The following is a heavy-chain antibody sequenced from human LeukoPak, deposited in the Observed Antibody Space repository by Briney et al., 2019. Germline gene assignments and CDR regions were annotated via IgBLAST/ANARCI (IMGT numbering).Heavy chain of an antibody. J-gene: IGHJ5*02. CDR3: ARDFRKDYVWGSYRSNWFDP. CDR1: GFTFSSYG. V-gene: IGHV3-30*03. D-gene: IGHD3-16*02. Sequence: GRSLRLSCAASGFTFSSYGMHWVRQAPGKGLEWVAVISYDGSNKYYADSVKGRFTISRDNSKNTLYLQMNSLRAEDTAVYYCARDFRKDYVWGSYRSNWFDPWGQGTLVTVSS. CDR2: ISYDGSNK.